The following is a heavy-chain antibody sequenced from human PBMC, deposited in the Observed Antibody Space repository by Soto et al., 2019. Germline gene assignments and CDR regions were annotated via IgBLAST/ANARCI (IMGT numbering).Heavy chain of an antibody. D-gene: IGHD4-17*01. CDR2: VIPVFNTS. CDR3: ARGDEMTAVTIFEY. Sequence: QVQLEQSGPEVKRPGTSVKVSCKASGGAFGRYSVSWVRQAPGQGLEWIGGVIPVFNTSNYSLKFQGRVAIFADLSTISVFMELRSLRSEDTALYYCARGDEMTAVTIFEYWGQGTLFTVSS. CDR1: GGAFGRYS. J-gene: IGHJ4*02. V-gene: IGHV1-69*01.